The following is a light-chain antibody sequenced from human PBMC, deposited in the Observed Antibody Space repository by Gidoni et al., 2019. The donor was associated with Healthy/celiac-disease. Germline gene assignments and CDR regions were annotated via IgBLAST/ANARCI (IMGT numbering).Light chain of an antibody. CDR3: QQYDNLPYT. J-gene: IGKJ2*01. CDR1: QDISNY. Sequence: DIQMTQSPSSLSASVGDRVTITCQASQDISNYLNWYQQKPGKAPKLQIYDASNLETGVPSRFSGSGSGTDFTFTISSLQPEDIATYYCQQYDNLPYTFGQGTKLE. V-gene: IGKV1-33*01. CDR2: DAS.